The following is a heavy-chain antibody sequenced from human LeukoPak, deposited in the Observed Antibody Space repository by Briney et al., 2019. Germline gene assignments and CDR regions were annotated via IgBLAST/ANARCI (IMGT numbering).Heavy chain of an antibody. V-gene: IGHV1-46*03. CDR1: GYTFTNYY. CDR3: ARAGYWAATGYATN. CDR2: INPSGGST. D-gene: IGHD6-13*01. Sequence: ASVKVSCKASGYTFTNYYVHWVRQAPGQGLEGMGIINPSGGSTSYAQKFQGRVTMTRDTSTSTVYMELSSLRSENTAVYYCARAGYWAATGYATNWGQETLVTVSS. J-gene: IGHJ4*02.